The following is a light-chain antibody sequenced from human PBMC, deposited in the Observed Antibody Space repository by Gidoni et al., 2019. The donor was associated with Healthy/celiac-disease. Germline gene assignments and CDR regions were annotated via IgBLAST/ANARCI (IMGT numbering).Light chain of an antibody. Sequence: DIVMTQSPLSLPVTPGEPASISCRSSQSLLHSNVAIYLDCYLRKPGQSPQLLIYLDSNRASGFPDRFSASGSGPDFTLQITSVEAEDFGVYYCMQPLQPPRTFGQGTKLEIK. CDR2: LDS. V-gene: IGKV2-28*01. CDR1: QSLLHSNVAIY. CDR3: MQPLQPPRT. J-gene: IGKJ2*01.